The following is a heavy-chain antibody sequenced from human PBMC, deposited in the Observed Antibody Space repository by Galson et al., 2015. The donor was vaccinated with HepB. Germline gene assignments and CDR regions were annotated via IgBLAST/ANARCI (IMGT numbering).Heavy chain of an antibody. Sequence: QSGAEVKKPGESLKISCKGSGYSFTSYWISWVRQMPGKGLEWMGRIDPSDSYTNYSPSFQGHVTISADKSISTAYLQWSSLKASDSAMYYCATLSLEAVAGTWWVFDYWGQGTLVTVSA. CDR2: IDPSDSYT. D-gene: IGHD6-19*01. CDR1: GYSFTSYW. J-gene: IGHJ4*02. CDR3: ATLSLEAVAGTWWVFDY. V-gene: IGHV5-10-1*01.